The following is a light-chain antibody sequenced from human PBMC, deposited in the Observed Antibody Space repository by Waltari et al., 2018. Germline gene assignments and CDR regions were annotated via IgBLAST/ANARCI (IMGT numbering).Light chain of an antibody. Sequence: QSALTQPASVSGTPGQSITISCSGTGSDIGGNKYVSWYQQHPGEAPKVIIYDVTSRPVGVSDRVSGSKSGNTAFLTISGLQAEDEADYYCSSYATTRVIFGGGTKVTVL. J-gene: IGLJ2*01. CDR1: GSDIGGNKY. CDR2: DVT. CDR3: SSYATTRVI. V-gene: IGLV2-14*03.